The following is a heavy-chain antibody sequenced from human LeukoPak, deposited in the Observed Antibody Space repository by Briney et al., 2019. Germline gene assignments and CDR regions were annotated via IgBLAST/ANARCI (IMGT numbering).Heavy chain of an antibody. CDR1: GYTFTSYY. J-gene: IGHJ4*02. D-gene: IGHD3-22*01. CDR3: ARDYYDSSGYHFGAAFDY. CDR2: INPSGGST. V-gene: IGHV1-46*01. Sequence: ASVEVSCKASGYTFTSYYMHWVRQAPGQGLEWMGIINPSGGSTSYAQKFQGRVTMTRDTSTSTVYMELSSLRSEDTAVYYCARDYYDSSGYHFGAAFDYWGQGTLVTVSS.